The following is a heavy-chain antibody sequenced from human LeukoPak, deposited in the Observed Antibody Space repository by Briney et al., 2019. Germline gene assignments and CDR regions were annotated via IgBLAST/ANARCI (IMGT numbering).Heavy chain of an antibody. Sequence: SETLSLTCAVYGGSFSGYYWSWIRQPPGKGLEWIGEINHSGSTNYNPSLKSRVTISVDTSKNQFSLKLSSVTAADTAVYYCAGFIGDDSSGYYFDYWGQGTLVTVSS. CDR2: INHSGST. V-gene: IGHV4-34*01. CDR3: AGFIGDDSSGYYFDY. CDR1: GGSFSGYY. J-gene: IGHJ4*02. D-gene: IGHD3-22*01.